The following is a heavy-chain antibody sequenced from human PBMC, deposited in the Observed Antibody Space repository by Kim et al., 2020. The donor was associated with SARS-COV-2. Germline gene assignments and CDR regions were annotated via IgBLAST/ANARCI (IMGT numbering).Heavy chain of an antibody. Sequence: SETLSLTCTVSGGSISSYYWSWIRQPPGKGLEWIGYIYYSGSANYNPSLKSRVTISVDTSKNQFSLQLSSVTAADTAVYYCARESHSSGYYILDYWGQGTLVTVSS. CDR1: GGSISSYY. J-gene: IGHJ4*02. CDR3: ARESHSSGYYILDY. D-gene: IGHD3-22*01. CDR2: IYYSGSA. V-gene: IGHV4-59*13.